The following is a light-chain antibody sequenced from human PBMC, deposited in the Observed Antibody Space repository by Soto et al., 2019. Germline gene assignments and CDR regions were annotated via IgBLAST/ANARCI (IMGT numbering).Light chain of an antibody. J-gene: IGLJ2*01. CDR3: PSYHSSLSAAV. CDR2: VNS. Sequence: QSVLTQPPSVSGAPGQRVTISCTGSSSNIGAGYDVHWYQQLPGTAPKLLIYVNSNRPSGVTDRFSGSLSGTPACLALTGLLDEDEPDYYRPSYHSSLSAAVFGRGTTHTVL. V-gene: IGLV1-40*01. CDR1: SSNIGAGYD.